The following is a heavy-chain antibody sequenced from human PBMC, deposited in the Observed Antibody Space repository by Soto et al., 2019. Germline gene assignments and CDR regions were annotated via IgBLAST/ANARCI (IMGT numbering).Heavy chain of an antibody. CDR3: ARVAGSETINYFDD. V-gene: IGHV1-18*01. CDR1: GYTFTSYG. D-gene: IGHD3-10*01. J-gene: IGHJ4*02. Sequence: ASVKVSCKASGYTFTSYGISWVRQAPGQGLEWMGWISAYNGNTNYAQKLQGRVTMTTDTSTSTAYMELRSLRSDDTAVYYCARVAGSETINYFDDWGQGTLVTVSS. CDR2: ISAYNGNT.